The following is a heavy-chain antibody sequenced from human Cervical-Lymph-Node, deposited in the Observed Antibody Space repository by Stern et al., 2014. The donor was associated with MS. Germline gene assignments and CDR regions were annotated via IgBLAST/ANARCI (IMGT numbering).Heavy chain of an antibody. J-gene: IGHJ4*02. D-gene: IGHD6-13*01. V-gene: IGHV1-8*01. CDR3: ARGRSASWSFLTSYFDY. Sequence: QVQLVQSGAAVKKPGASVKVSCKASGYTSSFDVHWVRQATGQGLEWMGWMNTKSGNTGYAQKFQGRVTMTRNISISNPSISTVYMELSSLRSEDTAMYYCARGRSASWSFLTSYFDYWGQGTLVTVSS. CDR2: MNTKSGNT. CDR1: GYTSSFD.